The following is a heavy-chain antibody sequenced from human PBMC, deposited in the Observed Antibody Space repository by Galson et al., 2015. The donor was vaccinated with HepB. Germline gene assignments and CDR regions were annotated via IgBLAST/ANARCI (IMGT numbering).Heavy chain of an antibody. CDR2: IKQDGSEK. V-gene: IGHV3-7*03. J-gene: IGHJ6*02. Sequence: SLRLSCAASGFTFSSYWMSWVRQAPGKGLEWVANIKQDGSEKYYVDSVKGRFTISRDNAKNSLYLQMNSLRAEDTAVYYCARDAGILTGYRSDGMDVWGQGTTVTVSS. D-gene: IGHD3-9*01. CDR1: GFTFSSYW. CDR3: ARDAGILTGYRSDGMDV.